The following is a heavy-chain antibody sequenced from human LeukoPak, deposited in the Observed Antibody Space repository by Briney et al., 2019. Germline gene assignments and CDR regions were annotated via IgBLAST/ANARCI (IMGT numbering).Heavy chain of an antibody. CDR2: LSGSGGGT. V-gene: IGHV3-23*01. CDR3: AKDRTPYSRSGGYYLGAFDL. D-gene: IGHD3-22*01. Sequence: GGSLRLSCAASGFTFSNYAMTWVRQAPGKGLEWVSSLSGSGGGTWYAGSAKGRFSISRDNSKNTLYLEMNSLRAEDTAVYYCAKDRTPYSRSGGYYLGAFDLWGHGTLVTVSS. CDR1: GFTFSNYA. J-gene: IGHJ3*01.